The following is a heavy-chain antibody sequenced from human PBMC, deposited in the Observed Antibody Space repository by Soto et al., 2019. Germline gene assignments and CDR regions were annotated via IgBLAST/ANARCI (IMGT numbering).Heavy chain of an antibody. Sequence: SETLSLTCAVYGGSFSGYYWSWIRQPPGKGLEWIGEINHSGSTNYNPSLKSRVTISVDTSKNQFSLKLSSVTAADTAVYYCARGFQPYGDYVGFDYGGQGTLVTVSS. V-gene: IGHV4-34*01. CDR1: GGSFSGYY. CDR3: ARGFQPYGDYVGFDY. D-gene: IGHD4-17*01. CDR2: INHSGST. J-gene: IGHJ4*02.